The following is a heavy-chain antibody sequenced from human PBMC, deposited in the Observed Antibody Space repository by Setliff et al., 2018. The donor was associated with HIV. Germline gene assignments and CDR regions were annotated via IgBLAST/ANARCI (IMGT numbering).Heavy chain of an antibody. D-gene: IGHD3-3*01. V-gene: IGHV1-18*01. CDR3: ARGAGNPHWYYDTWSGPSSGFFQH. CDR1: GYTFTSYG. Sequence: VASVKVSCKASGYTFTSYGISWVRQAPGQGLEWMGWISAYNGNTNYAQKLQGRVTMTTDTSTSTAYMELRSLRSDDTAVYYCARGAGNPHWYYDTWSGPSSGFFQHWGQGTLVTVSS. CDR2: ISAYNGNT. J-gene: IGHJ1*01.